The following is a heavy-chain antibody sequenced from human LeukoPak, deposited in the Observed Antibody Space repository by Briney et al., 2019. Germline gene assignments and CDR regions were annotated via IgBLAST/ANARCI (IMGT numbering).Heavy chain of an antibody. J-gene: IGHJ4*02. CDR3: ARPASPRGYSGYDWGD. CDR2: INPNSGGT. D-gene: IGHD5-12*01. V-gene: IGHV1-2*02. Sequence: ASVKVSCKASGYTFTGYYMHWVRQAPGQGLEWMGWINPNSGGTNYAQKFQGRVTMTRDTSISTAYMELGRLRSDDTAVYYCARPASPRGYSGYDWGDWGQGTLVTVSS. CDR1: GYTFTGYY.